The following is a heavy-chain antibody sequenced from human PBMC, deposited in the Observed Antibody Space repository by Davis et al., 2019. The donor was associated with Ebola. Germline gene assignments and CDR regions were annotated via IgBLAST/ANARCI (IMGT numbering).Heavy chain of an antibody. J-gene: IGHJ3*02. CDR3: ARGKLVVVPAALVTGAFDI. Sequence: SETLSLTCTVSGGSISSSSYYWGWIRQPPGKGLEWIGEINHSGSTNYNPSLKSRVTISVDTSKNQFSLKLSSVTAADTAVYYCARGKLVVVPAALVTGAFDIWGQGTMVTVSS. CDR2: INHSGST. CDR1: GGSISSSSYY. D-gene: IGHD2-2*01. V-gene: IGHV4-39*07.